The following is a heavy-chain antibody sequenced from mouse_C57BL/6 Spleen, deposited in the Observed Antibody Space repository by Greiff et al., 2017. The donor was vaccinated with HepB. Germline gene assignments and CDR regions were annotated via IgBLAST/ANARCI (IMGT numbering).Heavy chain of an antibody. CDR2: IYPRSGNT. CDR3: ARWQGVAIPYMDY. V-gene: IGHV1-81*01. Sequence: QVHVKQSGAELARPGASVKLSCKASGYTFTSYGISWVKQRTGQGLEWIGEIYPRSGNTYYNEKFKGKATLTADKSSSTAYMELRSLTSEDSAVYFWARWQGVAIPYMDYWGQGTSVTVSS. CDR1: GYTFTSYG. J-gene: IGHJ4*01. D-gene: IGHD1-1*02.